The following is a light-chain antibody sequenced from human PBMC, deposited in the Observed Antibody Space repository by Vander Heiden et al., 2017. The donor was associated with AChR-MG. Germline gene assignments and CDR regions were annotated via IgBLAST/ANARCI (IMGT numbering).Light chain of an antibody. CDR3: QQTHSNPRT. CDR1: QDISTL. V-gene: IGKV1-39*01. J-gene: IGKJ3*01. CDR2: DAS. Sequence: DIQLSQSPSSLSASVGDRVTITCRASQDISTLLNWYQQKPGKAPKLLIYDASSLQSGVPSRFSGSGSGTDFTLTISNLQPDDFATFYCQQTHSNPRTFGPGTTVDV.